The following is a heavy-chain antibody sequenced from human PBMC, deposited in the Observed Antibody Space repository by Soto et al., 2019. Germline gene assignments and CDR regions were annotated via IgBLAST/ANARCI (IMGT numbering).Heavy chain of an antibody. D-gene: IGHD4-17*01. V-gene: IGHV4-30-4*01. CDR1: GGSVSIGDYL. J-gene: IGHJ5*02. CDR3: ARARGGDSGDYASLFDR. Sequence: VQLQESGPGLVTPSQTLSLTCTVFGGSVSIGDYLWSWIRQRPGKGLEWIGYIHDGGNTYYNPSLKSRVTISLDTSKNQFSLKVTSMTAADTAVYFCARARGGDSGDYASLFDRWGQGNLVTVSS. CDR2: IHDGGNT.